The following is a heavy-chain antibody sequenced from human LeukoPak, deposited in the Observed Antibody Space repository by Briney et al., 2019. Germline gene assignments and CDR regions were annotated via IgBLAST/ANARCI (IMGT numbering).Heavy chain of an antibody. Sequence: PSETLSLTCTVSGGSISSYYWSWIRRPPGKGLEWIGYIYYSGSTNYNPSLKSRVTISVDTSKNQFSLKLSSVTAADTAVYYCARGSYCSSTSCYSNDAFDIWGQGTMVTVSS. CDR3: ARGSYCSSTSCYSNDAFDI. CDR1: GGSISSYY. CDR2: IYYSGST. J-gene: IGHJ3*02. V-gene: IGHV4-59*01. D-gene: IGHD2-2*01.